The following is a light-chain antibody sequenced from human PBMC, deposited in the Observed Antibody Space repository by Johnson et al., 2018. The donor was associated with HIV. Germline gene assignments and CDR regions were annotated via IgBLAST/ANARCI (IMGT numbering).Light chain of an antibody. CDR3: GTWDSSLNALYV. V-gene: IGLV1-51*02. Sequence: QSVLTQPPSVSAAPGQKVTISCSGSNSNIGNNYVSWYQQLPGTAPKLLIYENNKRPSGIPDRFSGSKSGTSATLGITGLPTGDEADYYCGTWDSSLNALYVFGTGTKVTVL. CDR2: ENN. CDR1: NSNIGNNY. J-gene: IGLJ1*01.